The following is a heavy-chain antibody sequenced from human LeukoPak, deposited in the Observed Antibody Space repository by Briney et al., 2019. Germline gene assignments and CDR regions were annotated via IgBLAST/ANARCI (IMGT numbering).Heavy chain of an antibody. J-gene: IGHJ3*02. Sequence: PSETLSLTCTVSGGSINRSTYYWAWIRQPPGKGLEWIGSIHYSGSTYYNPSLKSRVTISVDTSKNQFSLKLSSVTAADTAVYYCARDGLWIQNSFDIWGQGTMVTVSS. CDR1: GGSINRSTYY. CDR3: ARDGLWIQNSFDI. V-gene: IGHV4-39*07. CDR2: IHYSGST. D-gene: IGHD5-18*01.